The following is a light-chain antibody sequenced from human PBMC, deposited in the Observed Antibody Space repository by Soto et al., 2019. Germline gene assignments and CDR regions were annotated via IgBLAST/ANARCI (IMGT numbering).Light chain of an antibody. CDR2: DAS. J-gene: IGKJ1*01. CDR1: QDISNY. Sequence: DIQMTQSPSSLSASVGDRVTITCQASQDISNYLNWYQQKPGKAPKLLIYDASNLETSVPSRFSGSGSGTDFTFTISSLQPEDMATYDCKQYDNLPWTFGQGTKVEIK. CDR3: KQYDNLPWT. V-gene: IGKV1-33*01.